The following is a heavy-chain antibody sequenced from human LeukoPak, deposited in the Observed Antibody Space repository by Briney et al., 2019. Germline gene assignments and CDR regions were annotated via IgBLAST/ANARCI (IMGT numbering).Heavy chain of an antibody. CDR2: ISSSSSYI. J-gene: IGHJ3*02. CDR1: GFTFSSYS. CDR3: ARAEITYYDFWSGYSSTVGAFDI. D-gene: IGHD3-3*01. Sequence: GGSLRLSCAASGFTFSSYSMNWVRQAPGKGLEWVSSISSSSSYIYYADSVKGRFTISRDDAKYSLYLQMNSLRAEDTAVYYCARAEITYYDFWSGYSSTVGAFDIWGQGTMVTVSS. V-gene: IGHV3-21*01.